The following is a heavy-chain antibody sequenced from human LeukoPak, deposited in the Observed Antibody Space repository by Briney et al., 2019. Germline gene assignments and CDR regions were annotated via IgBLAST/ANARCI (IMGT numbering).Heavy chain of an antibody. D-gene: IGHD1-26*01. J-gene: IGHJ2*01. V-gene: IGHV3-74*01. CDR2: LYSDGTYT. CDR3: ARDPGSDSHDWYFDL. CDR1: GFTLSSYQ. Sequence: PGGSLRLSCAASGFTLSSYQMHWVRQAPGKGLLWVSRLYSDGTYTTYADSVKGRFTVSRDNAKNTLYLQINSLRAEDTAVYYCARDPGSDSHDWYFDLWGRGTLVTVSS.